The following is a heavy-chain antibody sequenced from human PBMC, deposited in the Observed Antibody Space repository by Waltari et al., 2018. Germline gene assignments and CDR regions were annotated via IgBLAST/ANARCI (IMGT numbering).Heavy chain of an antibody. CDR2: ISSSSSYI. V-gene: IGHV3-21*04. CDR1: GFTFSSYS. CDR3: AREFRSCSSTSCYDYFDY. Sequence: VQLVESGGGLVKPGGSLRLSCAASGFTFSSYSMNWVRQAPGKGLEWVSSISSSSSYIYYADSVKGRFTISRDNAKNSLYLQMNSLRSEDTAVYYCAREFRSCSSTSCYDYFDYWGQGTLVTVSS. D-gene: IGHD2-2*01. J-gene: IGHJ4*02.